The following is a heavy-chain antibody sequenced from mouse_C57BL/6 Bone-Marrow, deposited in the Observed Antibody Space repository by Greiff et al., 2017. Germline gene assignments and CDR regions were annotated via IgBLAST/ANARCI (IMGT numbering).Heavy chain of an antibody. CDR1: GYAFSSYW. D-gene: IGHD1-1*01. Sequence: QVQLQQSGAELVQPGASVKISCKASGYAFSSYWMNWVKQRPGKGLEWIGQIYPGDGDTNYNGKFKGKATLTADKSSSTAYMQLSSLTSEDSAVYFCARCPYFGSSYWYFDVCGTGTTVTVSS. CDR3: ARCPYFGSSYWYFDV. CDR2: IYPGDGDT. V-gene: IGHV1-80*01. J-gene: IGHJ1*03.